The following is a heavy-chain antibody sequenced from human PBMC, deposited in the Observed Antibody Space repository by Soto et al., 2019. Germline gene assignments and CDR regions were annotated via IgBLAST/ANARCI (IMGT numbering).Heavy chain of an antibody. CDR1: GGTFSSYA. CDR2: IIPIFGIA. V-gene: IGHV1-69*13. J-gene: IGHJ4*02. D-gene: IGHD5-18*01. Sequence: SVKVSCKASGGTFSSYAISWVRQAPGQGLEWMGGIIPIFGIANYAQKFQGRVTITADESTSTAYVELSSLRSEDTAVYYCARERLPGQLWLLYFDYWGQGTLVTVSS. CDR3: ARERLPGQLWLLYFDY.